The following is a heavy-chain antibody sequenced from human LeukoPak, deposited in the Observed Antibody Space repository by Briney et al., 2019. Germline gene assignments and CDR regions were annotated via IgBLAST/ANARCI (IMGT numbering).Heavy chain of an antibody. J-gene: IGHJ6*02. CDR1: GGSIINSNW. D-gene: IGHD4/OR15-4a*01. CDR3: ARSYGGYDYYGMDV. V-gene: IGHV4-4*02. Sequence: SETLSLTCAVSGGSIINSNWWSWVRQPPGKGLEWIGEIDHSGSISYNPSLKSRVTISVDTSKNQFSLKLSSVTAADTAVYYCARSYGGYDYYGMDVWGQGTTVTVSS. CDR2: IDHSGSI.